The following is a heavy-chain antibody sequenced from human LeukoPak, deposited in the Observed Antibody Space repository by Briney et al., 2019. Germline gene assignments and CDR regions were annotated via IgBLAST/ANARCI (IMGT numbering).Heavy chain of an antibody. D-gene: IGHD3-22*01. CDR1: GYSFTSYW. V-gene: IGHV5-51*01. J-gene: IGHJ4*02. Sequence: GESLEISCKGSGYSFTSYWIGWVRQMPGKGLEWMGIIYPGDSDTRYSPSFQGQVTISADKSISTAYLQWSSLKASDTAMYYCARQRGPSSGYLYYFDYWGQGTLVTVSS. CDR3: ARQRGPSSGYLYYFDY. CDR2: IYPGDSDT.